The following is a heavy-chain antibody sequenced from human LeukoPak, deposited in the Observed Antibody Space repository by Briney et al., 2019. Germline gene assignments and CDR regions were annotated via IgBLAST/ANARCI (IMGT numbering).Heavy chain of an antibody. D-gene: IGHD2-15*01. CDR2: INPNSGGT. CDR1: GYTFTGYY. CDR3: ARDRAKYCSGGSCYPRIGY. Sequence: ASVKVSCKASGYTFTGYYMHWVRQAPGQGLEWMGWINPNSGGTNYAQKFQGRVTMTRDTSISTAYMELSRLRSDDTAVYYCARDRAKYCSGGSCYPRIGYWGQGTLVTVSS. V-gene: IGHV1-2*02. J-gene: IGHJ4*02.